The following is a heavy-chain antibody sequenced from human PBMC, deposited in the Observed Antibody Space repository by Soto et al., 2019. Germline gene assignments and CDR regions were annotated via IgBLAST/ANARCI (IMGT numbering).Heavy chain of an antibody. J-gene: IGHJ6*02. CDR2: ISGGGGST. D-gene: IGHD3-10*01. CDR3: AKAVTLVRGIIPYSYGLDV. Sequence: DVQLLESGGGLVQPGGSLRLSCAVSGFPFSSYVMTWVRQAPGKGLEWVSVISGGGGSTNYAESVKGRFTISRDNSENTLYLQMNSLRAEDTAVYYCAKAVTLVRGIIPYSYGLDVWGQGTTVTVSS. V-gene: IGHV3-23*01. CDR1: GFPFSSYV.